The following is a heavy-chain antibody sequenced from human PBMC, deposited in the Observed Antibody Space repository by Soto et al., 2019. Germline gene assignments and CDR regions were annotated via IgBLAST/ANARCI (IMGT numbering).Heavy chain of an antibody. Sequence: PGGSLRLSCAASGFTFDDYAMHWVRQAPGKGLEWVSGISWNSGSIGYADSVKGRFTISRDNAKNSLYLQMNSLRAEDTALYYCAKDMRLGYCSSTSCYAFDYWGRGT. J-gene: IGHJ4*02. V-gene: IGHV3-9*01. CDR2: ISWNSGSI. CDR1: GFTFDDYA. CDR3: AKDMRLGYCSSTSCYAFDY. D-gene: IGHD2-2*01.